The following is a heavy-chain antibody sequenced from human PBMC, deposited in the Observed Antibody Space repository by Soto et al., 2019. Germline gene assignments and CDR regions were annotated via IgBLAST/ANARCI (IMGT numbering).Heavy chain of an antibody. D-gene: IGHD3-10*01. V-gene: IGHV3-30*18. CDR2: ISYDGSNK. J-gene: IGHJ6*03. CDR3: AKGSGKWFGELFSFYYYYMDV. Sequence: PGGSLRLSCAASGFTFSSYGMHWVRQAPGKGLEWVAVISYDGSNKYYADSVKGRFTISRDNSKNTLYLQMNSLRAEDTAVYYCAKGSGKWFGELFSFYYYYMDVWGKGTTVTVSS. CDR1: GFTFSSYG.